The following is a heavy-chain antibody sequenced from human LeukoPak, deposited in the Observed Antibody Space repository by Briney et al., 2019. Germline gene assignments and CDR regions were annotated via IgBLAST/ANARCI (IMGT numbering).Heavy chain of an antibody. CDR2: IYTSGST. Sequence: SETLSLTCTVSGGSISRYYWSWIRQPAGKGLEWIGRIYTSGSTNYNPSLKSRVTMSVDTSKNQFSLKLSSVTAADTAVYYCARDSYDFWSGYYFYYWGQGTLVTVSS. CDR3: ARDSYDFWSGYYFYY. D-gene: IGHD3-3*01. CDR1: GGSISRYY. V-gene: IGHV4-4*07. J-gene: IGHJ4*02.